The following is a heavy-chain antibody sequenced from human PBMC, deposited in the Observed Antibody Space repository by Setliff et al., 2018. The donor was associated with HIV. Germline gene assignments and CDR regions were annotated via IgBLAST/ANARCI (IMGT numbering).Heavy chain of an antibody. V-gene: IGHV4-31*03. CDR1: GGSIRSGGYY. D-gene: IGHD2-8*01. CDR2: IYYSGST. Sequence: SETLSLTCTVSGGSIRSGGYYWSWIRQHPGKGLEWIGYIYYSGSTYYNPSLKSRFTISLDTSNNQFSLKLSSVTAADTAVYYCARDSANGKTANLNYLDVWGKGTTVTVSS. J-gene: IGHJ6*03. CDR3: ARDSANGKTANLNYLDV.